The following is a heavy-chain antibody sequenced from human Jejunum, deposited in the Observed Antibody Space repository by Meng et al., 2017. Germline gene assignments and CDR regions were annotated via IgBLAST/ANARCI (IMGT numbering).Heavy chain of an antibody. Sequence: QVPLQEAGPGLVKPSETLSLTCAVSGGYISSVYWWTWVRQSPGKGLEWIGEIYHSGSTNYNPSLKSRVTISVDKSKNQFSLKLTSVTAADTAVYYCARGGYYSFDYWGQGTLVTVSS. CDR3: ARGGYYSFDY. CDR2: IYHSGST. J-gene: IGHJ4*02. V-gene: IGHV4-4*02. D-gene: IGHD5-18*01. CDR1: GGYISSVYW.